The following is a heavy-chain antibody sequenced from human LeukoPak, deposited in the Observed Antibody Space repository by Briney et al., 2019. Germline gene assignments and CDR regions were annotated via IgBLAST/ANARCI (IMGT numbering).Heavy chain of an antibody. V-gene: IGHV4-39*07. CDR3: ARVVDHSGSYYDTGY. CDR2: VYFSGIT. CDR1: GGSISSTSYY. J-gene: IGHJ4*02. D-gene: IGHD1-26*01. Sequence: NPSETLSLTCTVSGGSISSTSYYWGWVRQSPGKGLQWIGSVYFSGITYYNESLKSRLTISVDKSNNQFSLKVRSVTAADTAVYYCARVVDHSGSYYDTGYWGQGTLVTVSS.